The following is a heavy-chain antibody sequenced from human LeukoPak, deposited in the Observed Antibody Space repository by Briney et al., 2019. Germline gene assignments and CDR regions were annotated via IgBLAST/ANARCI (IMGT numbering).Heavy chain of an antibody. CDR2: IYYSGST. CDR3: ARVTGYMIEDYFDY. J-gene: IGHJ4*02. D-gene: IGHD3-22*01. V-gene: IGHV4-59*01. Sequence: SETLSLTCTVSSGSISSYYWSWIRQPARKVLEWIWYIYYSGSTNYNPSLKSRFTISVKTSKSQFSLKLSSVTAADTAVYYCARVTGYMIEDYFDYWGQGTLVTVSS. CDR1: SGSISSYY.